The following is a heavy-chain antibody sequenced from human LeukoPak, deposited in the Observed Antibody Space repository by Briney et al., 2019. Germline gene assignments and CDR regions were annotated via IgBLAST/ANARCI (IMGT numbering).Heavy chain of an antibody. CDR2: ISGDGGST. Sequence: TGGPLRLSCAASGFTFDDYPMHWVRQAPGKGLDWVSLISGDGGSTYYADSVKGRFTISRDNSKNSLYLQMNSLRTEDTALYYCAKVIYSGYDLFDYWGQGTLVTVSS. J-gene: IGHJ4*02. CDR3: AKVIYSGYDLFDY. CDR1: GFTFDDYP. D-gene: IGHD5-12*01. V-gene: IGHV3-43*02.